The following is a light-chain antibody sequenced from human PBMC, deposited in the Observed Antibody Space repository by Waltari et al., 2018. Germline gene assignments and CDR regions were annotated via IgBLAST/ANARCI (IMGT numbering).Light chain of an antibody. CDR3: QERSDWRGLT. Sequence: EIVLTQSPATLSLSPGERAVLSCRASQSFNTYLAWYQQKPGQAPRRLIYDASTRATGIAARFSGSGSGTDFTLTISSLEPEDSAVYYCQERSDWRGLTFGPGTKVDIK. J-gene: IGKJ3*01. V-gene: IGKV3-11*01. CDR2: DAS. CDR1: QSFNTY.